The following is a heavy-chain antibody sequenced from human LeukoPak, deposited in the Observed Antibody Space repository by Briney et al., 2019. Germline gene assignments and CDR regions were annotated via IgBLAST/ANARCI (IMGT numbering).Heavy chain of an antibody. D-gene: IGHD2-2*03. CDR3: ARDHDGYCSSTSCSNWFDP. J-gene: IGHJ5*02. V-gene: IGHV3-23*01. Sequence: PGGSLRLSCATSGFTFSSSVMSWVRQAPGKGLEWVSGISINGDYTNYADSVRGRFTISRDNAKNSLYLQMNSLRAEDTAVYYCARDHDGYCSSTSCSNWFDPWGQGTLVTVSS. CDR1: GFTFSSSV. CDR2: ISINGDYT.